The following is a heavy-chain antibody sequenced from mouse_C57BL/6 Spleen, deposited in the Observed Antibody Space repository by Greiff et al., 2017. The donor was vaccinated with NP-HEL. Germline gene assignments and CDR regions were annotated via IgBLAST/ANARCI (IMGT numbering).Heavy chain of an antibody. CDR3: ARATTVNYWYFDV. CDR2: IYPRSGNT. CDR1: GYTFTSYG. J-gene: IGHJ1*03. D-gene: IGHD1-1*01. Sequence: VNLVESGAELARPGASVKLSCKASGYTFTSYGISWVKQRTGQGLEWIGEIYPRSGNTYYNEKFKGKATLTADKASSTAYMELRSLTSEYSAVYFCARATTVNYWYFDVWGTGTTVTVSS. V-gene: IGHV1-81*01.